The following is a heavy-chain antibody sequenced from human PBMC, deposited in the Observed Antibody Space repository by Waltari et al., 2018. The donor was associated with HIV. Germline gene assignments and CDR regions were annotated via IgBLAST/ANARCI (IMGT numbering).Heavy chain of an antibody. J-gene: IGHJ3*02. Sequence: QVQLQQWGAGLLKPSETLSLTCAVYGGSFSGYYWSWIRQPPGKGLEWIGEINHSGSTNYNPSLKSRVTISVDTSKNQVSLKLSSVTAADTAVYYCARGQVLVSGSYYVISGGAFDIWGQGTMVTVSS. CDR1: GGSFSGYY. D-gene: IGHD1-26*01. CDR3: ARGQVLVSGSYYVISGGAFDI. CDR2: INHSGST. V-gene: IGHV4-34*01.